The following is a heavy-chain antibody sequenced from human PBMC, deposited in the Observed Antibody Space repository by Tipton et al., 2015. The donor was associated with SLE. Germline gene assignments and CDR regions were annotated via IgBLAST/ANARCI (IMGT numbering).Heavy chain of an antibody. CDR1: GGSFSGYY. CDR2: INHSGST. V-gene: IGHV4-34*01. D-gene: IGHD1-26*01. Sequence: TLSLTCAVYGGSFSGYYWSWIRQPPGKGLEWIGEINHSGSTNYNPSLKSRVTISVDTSKNTLYLQMNSLRAEDTAVYYCACLAGLGFGGTDAFDIWGQGTMVTVSS. CDR3: ACLAGLGFGGTDAFDI. J-gene: IGHJ3*02.